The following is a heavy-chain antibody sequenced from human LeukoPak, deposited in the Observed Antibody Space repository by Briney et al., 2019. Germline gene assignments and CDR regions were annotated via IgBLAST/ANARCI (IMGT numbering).Heavy chain of an antibody. V-gene: IGHV3-23*01. D-gene: IGHD5-24*01. CDR2: ISGSEGST. J-gene: IGHJ4*02. CDR3: AKAGGYGYNLDY. CDR1: GFTFSTYA. Sequence: GGSLRLSCAASGFTFSTYAMTWVRQAPGKGLEWVSTISGSEGSTYYADSVKGRFTISRDNSKNTLYLQMNSLRAEDTAVYYCAKAGGYGYNLDYWGQGTLVTVSS.